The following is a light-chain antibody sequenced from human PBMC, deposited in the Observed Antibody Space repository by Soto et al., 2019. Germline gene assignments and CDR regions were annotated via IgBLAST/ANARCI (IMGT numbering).Light chain of an antibody. Sequence: QSALTQPASVSGSPGQSITISCTGTSSDVGGYNYDSWYQQHPGKAPKLMIYDVSNRPSGVSNRFSGSKSGNTASLTISGLQAEDDADYYCSSYTSSSTLVFGTGTKLTVL. J-gene: IGLJ1*01. CDR2: DVS. CDR1: SSDVGGYNY. CDR3: SSYTSSSTLV. V-gene: IGLV2-14*01.